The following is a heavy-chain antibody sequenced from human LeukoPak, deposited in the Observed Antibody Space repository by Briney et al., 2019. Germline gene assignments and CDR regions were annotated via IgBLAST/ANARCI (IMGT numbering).Heavy chain of an antibody. CDR1: GASIRGYY. J-gene: IGHJ5*02. D-gene: IGHD3-22*01. Sequence: PSETLSLTCTVSGASIRGYYWSWIRQPPGKGLEWIGEINHSGSTNYNPSLKSRVTISVDTSKNQFSLKVSSVTAADTAVYYCARAGDSSGYADPWGQGTQVTVSS. V-gene: IGHV4-34*01. CDR2: INHSGST. CDR3: ARAGDSSGYADP.